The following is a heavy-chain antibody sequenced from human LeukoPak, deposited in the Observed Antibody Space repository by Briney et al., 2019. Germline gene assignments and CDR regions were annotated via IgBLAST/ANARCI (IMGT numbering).Heavy chain of an antibody. CDR2: INHSGST. V-gene: IGHV4-34*01. Sequence: PSETLSLTSAVYGGSFSGYYWSWIRQPPGKGLEWIGEINHSGSTNYNPSLKSRVTISVDTSKNQFSLKLSSVTAADTAVYYCASQDSSGYWTDYWGQGTLVTVSS. CDR3: ASQDSSGYWTDY. CDR1: GGSFSGYY. J-gene: IGHJ4*02. D-gene: IGHD3-22*01.